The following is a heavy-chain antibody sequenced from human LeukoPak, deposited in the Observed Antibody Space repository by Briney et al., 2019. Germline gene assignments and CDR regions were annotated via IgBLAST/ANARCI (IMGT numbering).Heavy chain of an antibody. J-gene: IGHJ6*02. CDR2: INSDGSST. V-gene: IGHV3-74*01. D-gene: IGHD2-2*03. CDR3: ASGYCSSTSCSTGNYYYYGMDV. CDR1: GFTFSSYW. Sequence: PGGSLRLSCAASGFTFSSYWTHWVRQAPGKGLVWVSRINSDGSSTSYADSVKGRFTISRDNAKNTLYLQMNSLRAEDTAVYYCASGYCSSTSCSTGNYYYYGMDVWGQGTTVTVSS.